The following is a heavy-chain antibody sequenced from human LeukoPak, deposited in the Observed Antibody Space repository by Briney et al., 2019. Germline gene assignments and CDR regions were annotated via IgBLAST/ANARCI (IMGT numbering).Heavy chain of an antibody. J-gene: IGHJ4*02. CDR2: IYYSGST. CDR1: GGSISSGGYY. D-gene: IGHD6-6*01. V-gene: IGHV4-31*03. CDR3: ARGLGQLAFFDY. Sequence: SETLSLTCTVSGGSISSGGYYWSWIRQHPGKGLEWIGYIYYSGSTYYNPSLKSRVTISVDTSKNQFSLKLSSVTAADTAVYYCARGLGQLAFFDYWGQGTLVAVSS.